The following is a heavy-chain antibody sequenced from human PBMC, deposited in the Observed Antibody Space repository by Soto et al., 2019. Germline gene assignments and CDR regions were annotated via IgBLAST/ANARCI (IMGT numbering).Heavy chain of an antibody. Sequence: QVQLVESGGGVVQPGRSLRLSCAASGFTFSSYAMHWVRQAPGKGLEWVAVISYDGSNKYYVDSVKGRFTISRDNSKNTMYLQMNSLRAEDTAVYYCARDGCISPSCGNWFDHWGQGTLVTVSS. CDR1: GFTFSSYA. CDR2: ISYDGSNK. V-gene: IGHV3-30-3*01. CDR3: ARDGCISPSCGNWFDH. J-gene: IGHJ5*02. D-gene: IGHD2-2*01.